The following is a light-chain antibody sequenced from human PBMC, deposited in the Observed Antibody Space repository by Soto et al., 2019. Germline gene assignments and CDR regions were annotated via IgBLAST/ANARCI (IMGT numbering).Light chain of an antibody. CDR2: GAS. CDR3: QKYNSAPFT. V-gene: IGKV1-27*01. J-gene: IGKJ3*01. Sequence: DIQMTQAPASLSASVGDRVTITCRASQGISNYLAWYQQKQGKVPELLIYGASNLKSGVPSRFSGSGYGTDVTLTISSLLPEDVATYYCQKYNSAPFTFGPGTKVDIK. CDR1: QGISNY.